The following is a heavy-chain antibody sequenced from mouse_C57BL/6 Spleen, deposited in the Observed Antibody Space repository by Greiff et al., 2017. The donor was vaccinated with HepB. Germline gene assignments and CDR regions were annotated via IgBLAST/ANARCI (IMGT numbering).Heavy chain of an antibody. CDR3: AGYYEGFAY. Sequence: QVQLQQPGAELVRPGSSVKLSCKASGYTFTSYWMHWVKQRPIQGLEWIGNIDPSDSETHYNQKFKDKATLTVDKSSSTAYLQLSSLTSEDCAVYYCAGYYEGFAYWGQGTLVTVAA. V-gene: IGHV1-52*01. CDR2: IDPSDSET. J-gene: IGHJ3*01. CDR1: GYTFTSYW. D-gene: IGHD2-3*01.